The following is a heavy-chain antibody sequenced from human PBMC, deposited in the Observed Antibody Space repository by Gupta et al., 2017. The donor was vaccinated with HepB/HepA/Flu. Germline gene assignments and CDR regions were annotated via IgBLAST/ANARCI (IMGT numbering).Heavy chain of an antibody. Sequence: EVSLMQSGGGLAQTGESLRLSCTASGFLFKDFAMNWVRPAPGKGMEWVSTVTGRGPDTFYADSVKGRCSIARENSANTLYLQMDSLRVEDSAIEDGAKDFMKRENGGFDTWGQGTRGTVSS. D-gene: IGHD1-1*01. J-gene: IGHJ5*02. CDR1: GFLFKDFA. CDR3: AKDFMKRENGGFDT. V-gene: IGHV3-23*01. CDR2: VTGRGPDT.